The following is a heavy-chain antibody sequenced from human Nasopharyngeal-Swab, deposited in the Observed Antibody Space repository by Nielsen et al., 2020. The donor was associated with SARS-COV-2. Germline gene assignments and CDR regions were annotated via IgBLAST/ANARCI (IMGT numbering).Heavy chain of an antibody. CDR3: AKELYDLSGALDQ. J-gene: IGHJ4*02. CDR1: GFTFNTYA. D-gene: IGHD3-3*01. Sequence: GESLKISCAASGFTFNTYAISWVRQAPGKGPEWVSVISGSDYSTKYADSVKGRFTISRDNSKNTVSLQMNSLRAEDSGLYFCAKELYDLSGALDQWGQGTLVTVSS. V-gene: IGHV3-23*01. CDR2: ISGSDYST.